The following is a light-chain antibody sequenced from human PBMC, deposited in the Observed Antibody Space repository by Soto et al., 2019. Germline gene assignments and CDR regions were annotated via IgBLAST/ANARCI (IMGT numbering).Light chain of an antibody. Sequence: DIQMTQSPSSLSASVGDRVTITCRASQSISSYLNWYQQKPGKAPKLLIYAASSLQSGVPSRFSGSGSVTDFTLTISSLQPEDFATYYCRQSYSTPWTFGQGTKVEIK. CDR2: AAS. V-gene: IGKV1-39*01. J-gene: IGKJ1*01. CDR3: RQSYSTPWT. CDR1: QSISSY.